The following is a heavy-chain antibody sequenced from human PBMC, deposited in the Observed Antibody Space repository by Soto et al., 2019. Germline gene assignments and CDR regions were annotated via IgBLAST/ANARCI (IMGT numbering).Heavy chain of an antibody. CDR1: GASLTSGDYY. D-gene: IGHD3-22*01. J-gene: IGHJ3*02. CDR2: IFHTGTT. V-gene: IGHV4-31*03. CDR3: ARGLGYDSNGRFLAAFDI. Sequence: QVQLQESGPGLAKPSQTASLTCTVSGASLTSGDYYWTWIRQVPGKDLEWIGYIFHTGTTFYTPSLKSRVLMSIDTSDNYFSLNLNSVTAADTAVYYCARGLGYDSNGRFLAAFDIWGHGTLVTVSA.